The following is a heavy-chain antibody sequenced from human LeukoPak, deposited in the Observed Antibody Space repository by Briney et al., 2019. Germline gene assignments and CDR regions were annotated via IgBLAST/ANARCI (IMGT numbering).Heavy chain of an antibody. CDR2: ISAYNGNT. CDR3: ASTEYSQNWFDP. V-gene: IGHV1-18*01. J-gene: IGHJ5*02. CDR1: GYTFTSYG. Sequence: GASVKVSCKASGYTFTSYGISWVRQAPGQGLEWMGWISAYNGNTNYAQKLQGRVTMTRDTSTSTVYMELRSLRSDDTAVYYCASTEYSQNWFDPWGQGTLVTVSS. D-gene: IGHD5-18*01.